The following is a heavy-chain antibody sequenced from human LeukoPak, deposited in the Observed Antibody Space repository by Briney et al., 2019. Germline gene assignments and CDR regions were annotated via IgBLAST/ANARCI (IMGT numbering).Heavy chain of an antibody. CDR1: GYTFTGYY. CDR3: ARSLAVAPDAFDI. D-gene: IGHD6-19*01. CDR2: INPNSGGT. Sequence: ASVKVSCKASGYTFTGYYMHWVRQAPGQGLEWMGWINPNSGGTNYAQKFQGRVTMTRDTSIGTAYMELSRLRSDDTAVYYCARSLAVAPDAFDIWGQGTMVTVSS. J-gene: IGHJ3*02. V-gene: IGHV1-2*02.